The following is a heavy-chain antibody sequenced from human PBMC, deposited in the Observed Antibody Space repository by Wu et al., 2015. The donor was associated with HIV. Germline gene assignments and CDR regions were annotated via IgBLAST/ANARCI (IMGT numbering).Heavy chain of an antibody. CDR2: INPNSVNT. J-gene: IGHJ6*03. CDR1: GGTFSSYV. D-gene: IGHD3-10*01. Sequence: QVQLVQSGAEVKKPGSSVKVSCKASGGTFSSYVISWVRQAPGQGLEWMGWINPNSVNTGFAQEFQGRVTITSNTSISTVYMELSSLKTEDTAVYYCARGLGRYYGSGSYYYMDVWGKGTTVTVSS. CDR3: ARGLGRYYGSGSYYYMDV. V-gene: IGHV1-8*03.